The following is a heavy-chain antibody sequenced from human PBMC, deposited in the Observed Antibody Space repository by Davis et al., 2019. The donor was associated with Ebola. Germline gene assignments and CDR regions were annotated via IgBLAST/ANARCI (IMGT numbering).Heavy chain of an antibody. CDR2: IHHSGTT. D-gene: IGHD3-16*01. Sequence: PSETLSLTCIVSGYSISRGYYWGWVRQPPGQGLEWIGSIHHSGTTNYNPSLKSRVTISIDTSKNQFSLNLSSVTAADTAIYYCARPLHQKVGGAFDIWGQGTLVTVSS. J-gene: IGHJ3*02. CDR3: ARPLHQKVGGAFDI. V-gene: IGHV4-38-2*02. CDR1: GYSISRGYY.